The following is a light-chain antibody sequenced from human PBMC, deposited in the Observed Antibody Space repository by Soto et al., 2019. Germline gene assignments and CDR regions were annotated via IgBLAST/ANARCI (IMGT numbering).Light chain of an antibody. CDR1: SGSVSTNHY. J-gene: IGLJ3*02. V-gene: IGLV8-61*01. CDR2: STN. Sequence: QTVVTQEPSFSVSPGRTVTLTCGLSSGSVSTNHYPSWYQQTPGQAPRTLIYSTNIRSSGVPERFSGSILGNKAALTITGAQADDESDYYCVLYMGSGISVFGGGTQLTVL. CDR3: VLYMGSGISV.